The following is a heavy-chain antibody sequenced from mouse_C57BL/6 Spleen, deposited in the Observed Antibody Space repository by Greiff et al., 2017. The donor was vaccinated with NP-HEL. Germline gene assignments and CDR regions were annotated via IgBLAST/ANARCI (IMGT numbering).Heavy chain of an antibody. CDR3: ARPGDYGYYYAMDY. CDR2: ISYDGSN. V-gene: IGHV3-6*01. Sequence: EVKLMESGPGLVKPSQSLSLTCSVTGYSITSGYYWNWIRQFPGNKREWMGYISYDGSNNYNPSLKNRISITRDTSKNQFFLKLNSVTTEDTATYYCARPGDYGYYYAMDYWGQGTSVTVSS. CDR1: GYSITSGYY. J-gene: IGHJ4*01. D-gene: IGHD2-4*01.